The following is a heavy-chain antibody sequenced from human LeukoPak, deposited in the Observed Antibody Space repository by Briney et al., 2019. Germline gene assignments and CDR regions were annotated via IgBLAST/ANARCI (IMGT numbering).Heavy chain of an antibody. CDR2: INHSGST. CDR1: GGSFSGYY. Sequence: SETLSLTCAVYGGSFSGYYWSWIRQPPGKGLEWIGEINHSGSTNYNPSLKSRVTISVDTSKNQFSLKLSSVTAADTAVYYCARHDSSGYYYDYWGQGTLVTVSS. CDR3: ARHDSSGYYYDY. J-gene: IGHJ4*02. D-gene: IGHD3-22*01. V-gene: IGHV4-34*01.